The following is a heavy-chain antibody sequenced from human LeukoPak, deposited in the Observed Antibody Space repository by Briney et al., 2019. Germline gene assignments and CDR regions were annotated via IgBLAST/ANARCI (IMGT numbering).Heavy chain of an antibody. CDR1: AGSFSGFY. CDR3: RGPPSDLLRLGEFSLIY. Sequence: SSQSLSLTCAVDAGSFSGFYCSWIRQPPGKGLEWIGEINHRGGTNYNPSLKSGATISGDTPKNQFSRKRSSVTAADTACFYCRGPPSDLLRLGEFSLIYWGQGTLVTVSS. CDR2: INHRGGT. V-gene: IGHV4-34*01. J-gene: IGHJ4*02. D-gene: IGHD3-16*02.